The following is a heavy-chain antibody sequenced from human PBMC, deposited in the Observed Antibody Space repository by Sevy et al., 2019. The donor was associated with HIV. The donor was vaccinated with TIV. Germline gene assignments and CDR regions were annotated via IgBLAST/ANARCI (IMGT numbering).Heavy chain of an antibody. J-gene: IGHJ6*02. CDR1: GFPFGSYS. Sequence: GGSLRLSCAASGFPFGSYSVHWVRHAAGNGLEWVAVISYDGDNKLYADSVKGRFTISRDNSKRTLYLVMNSLRTEDTAVYFCARDPTDYPSYYYLYGLDASGQGTPVTVSS. CDR3: ARDPTDYPSYYYLYGLDA. V-gene: IGHV3-30*04. CDR2: ISYDGDNK. D-gene: IGHD4-17*01.